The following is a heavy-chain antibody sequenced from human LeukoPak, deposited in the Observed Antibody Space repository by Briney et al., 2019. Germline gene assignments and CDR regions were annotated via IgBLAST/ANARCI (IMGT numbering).Heavy chain of an antibody. V-gene: IGHV5-10-1*01. CDR1: GYSFTSYW. CDR3: ARGCSSTSCWFDP. Sequence: GKSLKISCKGSGYSFTSYWISWVRQMPGKGLEWMGRIDPSDSYTNYSPSFQGHVTISADKSISTAYLQWSSLKASDTAMYYCARGCSSTSCWFDPWGQGTLVTVSS. CDR2: IDPSDSYT. D-gene: IGHD2-2*01. J-gene: IGHJ5*02.